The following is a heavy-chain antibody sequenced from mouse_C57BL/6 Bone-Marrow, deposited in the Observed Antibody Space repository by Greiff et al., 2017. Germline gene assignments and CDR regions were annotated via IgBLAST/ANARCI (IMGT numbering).Heavy chain of an antibody. CDR3: AREGDYYGSTYDAMDY. V-gene: IGHV1-55*01. CDR2: ISPGSGST. D-gene: IGHD1-1*01. CDR1: GYTFTSYW. Sequence: QVQLQQPGAELVKPGASVKMSCKASGYTFTSYWITWVEQRPGQGLGWIGDISPGSGSTKYNEKFKSKATLTVDTSSSTAYMQLSSVTSEDSAVYYCAREGDYYGSTYDAMDYGGQGTSVTVSS. J-gene: IGHJ4*01.